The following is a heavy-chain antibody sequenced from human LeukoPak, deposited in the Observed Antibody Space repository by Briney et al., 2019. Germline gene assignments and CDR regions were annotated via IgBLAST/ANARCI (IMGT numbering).Heavy chain of an antibody. Sequence: SQTLSLTCTVSGGSISSGGYYWSWIRQHPGKGLEWIGYIYYSGSTNYNPSLKSRVTISVDTSKNQFSLKLSSVTAADTAVYYCARDTKDYSNYYYYGLGVWGQGTTVTVSS. J-gene: IGHJ6*02. V-gene: IGHV4-31*03. D-gene: IGHD4-11*01. CDR2: IYYSGST. CDR3: ARDTKDYSNYYYYGLGV. CDR1: GGSISSGGYY.